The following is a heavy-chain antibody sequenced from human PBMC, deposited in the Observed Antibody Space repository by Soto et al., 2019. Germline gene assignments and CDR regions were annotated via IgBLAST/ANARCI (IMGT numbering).Heavy chain of an antibody. V-gene: IGHV3-23*01. CDR3: TKEGQLGGYNSDQLYYFDY. D-gene: IGHD5-12*01. J-gene: IGHJ4*02. Sequence: GSLRLSCAASGFTFSDYAMRWVRQAPGKGLEWVSAISGSGRNTYCADSAKGRFTISRDNSKSTVYLQVTRLRAEDTAVYYCTKEGQLGGYNSDQLYYFDYWGQGALVTVSS. CDR2: ISGSGRNT. CDR1: GFTFSDYA.